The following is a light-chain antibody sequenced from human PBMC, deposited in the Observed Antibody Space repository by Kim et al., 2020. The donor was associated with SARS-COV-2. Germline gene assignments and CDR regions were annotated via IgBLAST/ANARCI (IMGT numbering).Light chain of an antibody. J-gene: IGLJ1*01. CDR1: KLGDKY. Sequence: SYELTQPPSVSVSPGQTASITCSGDKLGDKYACWYQQTPGQSPVLVIYQDSKRPSGIPERFSGSNSGNTATLTISGTQAMDEADYYCQAWDSSTKVFGTG. V-gene: IGLV3-1*01. CDR3: QAWDSSTKV. CDR2: QDS.